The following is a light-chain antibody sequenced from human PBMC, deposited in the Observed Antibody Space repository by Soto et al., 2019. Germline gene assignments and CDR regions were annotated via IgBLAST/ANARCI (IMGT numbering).Light chain of an antibody. CDR3: QQSYGTTIT. Sequence: DLQMTQSPSSLSASVGDRFTITCRASQSISRYLNWYQQKPGKAPNXXIYVASSLQSEVPSRFSGSGSGTDFTLTITSLKNEDFATYYCQQSYGTTITFGQGTRLEIK. CDR1: QSISRY. J-gene: IGKJ5*01. V-gene: IGKV1-39*01. CDR2: VAS.